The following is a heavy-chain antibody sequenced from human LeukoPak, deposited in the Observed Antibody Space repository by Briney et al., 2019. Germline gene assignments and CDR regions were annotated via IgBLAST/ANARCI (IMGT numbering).Heavy chain of an antibody. V-gene: IGHV1-8*01. CDR1: GYTFTSYD. CDR2: MNPNSGNT. Sequence: GASVKVSCKASGYTFTSYDINWVRQATGQGLEWMGWMNPNSGNTGYAQKFQGRVTMTRNTSISTAYMELSSPRSEDTAVYYCARWVPGIAAAGTFGIDPWGQGTLVTVSS. D-gene: IGHD6-13*01. CDR3: ARWVPGIAAAGTFGIDP. J-gene: IGHJ5*02.